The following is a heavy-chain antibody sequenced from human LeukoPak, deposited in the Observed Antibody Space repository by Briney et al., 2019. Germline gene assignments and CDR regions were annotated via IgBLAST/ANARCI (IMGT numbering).Heavy chain of an antibody. CDR3: ARPNYYDSSGYYVVAFDI. CDR1: GYSFTSYW. D-gene: IGHD3-22*01. J-gene: IGHJ3*02. Sequence: GESLKISCKGSGYSFTSYWIGGVRQMPGKGLEWMGIIYPGDCDTRYSPSFQGQVTISADKSISTAYLQWSSLKASDTAMYYCARPNYYDSSGYYVVAFDIWGQGTMVTVSS. V-gene: IGHV5-51*01. CDR2: IYPGDCDT.